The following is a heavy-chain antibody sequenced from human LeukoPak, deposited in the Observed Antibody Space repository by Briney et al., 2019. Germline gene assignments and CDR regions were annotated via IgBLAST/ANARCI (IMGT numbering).Heavy chain of an antibody. J-gene: IGHJ3*02. Sequence: GGSLRLSCAASGFTFSSYAMSWVRQAPGKGLKWVSTINDNGAGTYYADSVKGRSTISRDNSKNTLYLQMNSLRAEDTAVYYCAKTLSYYGSDAFDIWGQGTMVTVSS. V-gene: IGHV3-23*01. CDR1: GFTFSSYA. CDR2: INDNGAGT. CDR3: AKTLSYYGSDAFDI. D-gene: IGHD3-10*01.